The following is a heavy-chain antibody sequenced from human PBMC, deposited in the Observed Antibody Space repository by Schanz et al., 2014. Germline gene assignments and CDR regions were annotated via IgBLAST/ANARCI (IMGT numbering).Heavy chain of an antibody. Sequence: EVQLLESGGGLVQPGGSLRLSCAASGFTFSSYSMNWVRQAPGKGLEWISFINTGSNYINYADSVKGRFTISRDNTKNSLFLQLNSLRADDTAVYYCARNRGSGGQNWYFDLWGRGTLVTVSS. D-gene: IGHD1-26*01. V-gene: IGHV3-48*04. CDR3: ARNRGSGGQNWYFDL. J-gene: IGHJ2*01. CDR1: GFTFSSYS. CDR2: INTGSNYI.